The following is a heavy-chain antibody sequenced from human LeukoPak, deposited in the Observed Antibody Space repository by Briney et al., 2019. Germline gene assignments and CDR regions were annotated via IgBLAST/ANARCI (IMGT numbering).Heavy chain of an antibody. CDR3: ARVYGGGYDFRGAFDI. Sequence: SETLSLTCTVSDGSISTYYWTWIRQPPGKGLEWIGYIYYSGSTNYNPSLKSRVTISVDTSKNQFSLKLSPVTAADTAVYYCARVYGGGYDFRGAFDIWGQGTMVTVSS. D-gene: IGHD5-12*01. V-gene: IGHV4-59*01. CDR1: DGSISTYY. J-gene: IGHJ3*02. CDR2: IYYSGST.